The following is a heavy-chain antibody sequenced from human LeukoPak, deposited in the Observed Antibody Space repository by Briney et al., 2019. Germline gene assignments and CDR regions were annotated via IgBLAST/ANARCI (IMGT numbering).Heavy chain of an antibody. CDR1: GFTFSSYS. J-gene: IGHJ4*02. V-gene: IGHV3-21*01. CDR3: ARGGLMTTVGY. D-gene: IGHD4-23*01. CDR2: ISSSSSYI. Sequence: GGSLRLSCAASGFTFSSYSMNWVRQAPGKGLEWVSSISSSSSYIYYADAVRARLTISRDNAKNSLYLQMNSLRAEDTAVYYCARGGLMTTVGYWGQGTLVTVSS.